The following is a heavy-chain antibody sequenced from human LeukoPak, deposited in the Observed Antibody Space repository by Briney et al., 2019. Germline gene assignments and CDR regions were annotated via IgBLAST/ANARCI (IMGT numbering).Heavy chain of an antibody. D-gene: IGHD5-24*01. CDR1: RYDFTAHW. Sequence: GESLKISCKGSRYDFTAHWIAWVRQKPGKGLEWMGNINAANSDTTYSPSFQGQVTLSVDKSISTAYLQLSSLKASDTAMYYCARHYSYNWFGYWGQGSPVTVSS. CDR2: INAANSDT. CDR3: ARHYSYNWFGY. V-gene: IGHV5-51*01. J-gene: IGHJ4*02.